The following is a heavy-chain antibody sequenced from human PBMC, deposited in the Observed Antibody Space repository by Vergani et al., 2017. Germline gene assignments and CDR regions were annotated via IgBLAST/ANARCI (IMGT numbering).Heavy chain of an antibody. CDR2: IYYSGST. J-gene: IGHJ6*02. Sequence: QVQLQESGPGLVKPSETLSLTFNVSGGSISSYYWSWIRQPPGKGLEWIGYIYYSGSTNYNPSLKIRVTISVDTSKNQFSLKLSSVTAADTAVSYCARDRRDNWSPGGMDVWGQGTTVTVSS. V-gene: IGHV4-59*01. D-gene: IGHD1-20*01. CDR3: ARDRRDNWSPGGMDV. CDR1: GGSISSYY.